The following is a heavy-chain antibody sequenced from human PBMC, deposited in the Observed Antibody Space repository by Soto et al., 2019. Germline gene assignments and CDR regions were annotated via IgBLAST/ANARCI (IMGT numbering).Heavy chain of an antibody. CDR3: ARLEGLATISYYFDY. V-gene: IGHV4-39*01. CDR1: GDSINSDNYY. CDR2: IYYRGNT. J-gene: IGHJ4*02. Sequence: QLQLQESGPGLVKPSETLSLTCSVSGDSINSDNYYWGWIRQPPGKGLERIGSIYYRGNTYYNPSLESRVTISLDNSKSQFSLKLNSVTAADSAVYFCARLEGLATISYYFDYWGQGTLVTVSS. D-gene: IGHD3-3*01.